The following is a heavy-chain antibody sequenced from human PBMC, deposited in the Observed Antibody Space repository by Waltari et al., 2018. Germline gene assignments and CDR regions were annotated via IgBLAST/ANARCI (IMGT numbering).Heavy chain of an antibody. CDR1: GFTVRSNY. V-gene: IGHV3-53*02. CDR2: IYRGGST. D-gene: IGHD2-15*01. J-gene: IGHJ4*02. CDR3: ARGAFRAYQPLLYFDY. Sequence: ELQLVETGGGLVRPGGSLRLSCAATGFTVRSNYINWVRQAPGKGPEWLSVIYRGGSTDYADSVKGRFTISRDNSKNTLYLQMDSLTAEDTAIYYCARGAFRAYQPLLYFDYWGLGTPVTVSS.